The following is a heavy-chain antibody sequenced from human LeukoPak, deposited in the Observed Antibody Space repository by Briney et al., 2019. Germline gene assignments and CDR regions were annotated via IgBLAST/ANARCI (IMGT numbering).Heavy chain of an antibody. J-gene: IGHJ5*02. V-gene: IGHV4-59*01. CDR2: IYYSGST. D-gene: IGHD2-21*02. CDR3: ARDQVTGWFDP. Sequence: SETLSPTCTVSGGSISSYYWSWIRQPPGKGLEWIGYIYYSGSTNYNPSLKSRVTISVDTSKNQFSLKLSSVTAADTAVYYCARDQVTGWFDPWGQGTLVTVSS. CDR1: GGSISSYY.